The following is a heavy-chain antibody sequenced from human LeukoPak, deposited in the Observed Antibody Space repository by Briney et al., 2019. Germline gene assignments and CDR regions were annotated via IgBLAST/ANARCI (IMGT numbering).Heavy chain of an antibody. Sequence: SETLSLTCTVSGGSISSGGYYWSWIRQHPGKGLEWIGYIYYSGSTYYNPSLKSRVTISVDTSKNQFSLKLSSVTAADTAVYYCARDWGHYYYYGMDVWGQGTTVTVSS. CDR3: ARDWGHYYYYGMDV. D-gene: IGHD3-16*01. J-gene: IGHJ6*02. CDR1: GGSISSGGYY. CDR2: IYYSGST. V-gene: IGHV4-31*03.